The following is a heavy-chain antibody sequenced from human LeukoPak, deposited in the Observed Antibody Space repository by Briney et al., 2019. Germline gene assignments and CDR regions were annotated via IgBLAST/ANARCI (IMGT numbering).Heavy chain of an antibody. D-gene: IGHD4-17*01. CDR2: IYYSGIA. V-gene: IGHV4-39*01. Sequence: PSETLSLTCTVSGGSISSSTSCWGWVRQPPGKGLEWIRGIYYSGIAYNGPYLKSRVTISVDTSKSQVSLRLSSLTAAETAAYYCARHLTTVTAAYFDYWGREPWSPSPQ. J-gene: IGHJ4*02. CDR3: ARHLTTVTAAYFDY. CDR1: GGSISSSTSC.